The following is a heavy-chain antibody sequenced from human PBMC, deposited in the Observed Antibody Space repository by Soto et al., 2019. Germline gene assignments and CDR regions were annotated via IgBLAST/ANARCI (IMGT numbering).Heavy chain of an antibody. V-gene: IGHV4-4*02. CDR2: IDHTVGR. Sequence: SETLSLTCLVYGHSMTNAYWGSWVRQAPEKGRGWVGEIDHTVGRSDTATFRGRITLSVDTSKNQFSLKLTSMTAADTAVYYCARAVYCTTANCWDDFHYYNIDVWGQGTAVTVSS. CDR1: GHSMTNAYW. D-gene: IGHD2-2*01. CDR3: ARAVYCTTANCWDDFHYYNIDV. J-gene: IGHJ6*02.